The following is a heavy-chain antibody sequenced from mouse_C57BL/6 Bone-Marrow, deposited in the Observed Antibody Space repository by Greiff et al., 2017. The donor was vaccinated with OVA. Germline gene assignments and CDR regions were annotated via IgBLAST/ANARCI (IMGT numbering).Heavy chain of an antibody. CDR3: ARLDSSGYDYCFDY. Sequence: EVKLVESGGGLVQPGESLKLSCESNEYEFPSHDMSWVRKTPEKRLELVAAINSDGGSTYYPDTMERRFIISRDNTKKTLYLQMSSLRSEDTAFYYCARLDSSGYDYCFDYWGQGTTLTVSS. CDR2: INSDGGST. CDR1: EYEFPSHD. V-gene: IGHV5-2*03. D-gene: IGHD3-2*02. J-gene: IGHJ2*01.